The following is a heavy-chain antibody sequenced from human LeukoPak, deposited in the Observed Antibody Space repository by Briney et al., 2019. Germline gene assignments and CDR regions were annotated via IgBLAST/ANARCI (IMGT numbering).Heavy chain of an antibody. D-gene: IGHD1-26*01. CDR2: MDDSGAHT. V-gene: IGHV3-64*02. CDR1: GFTFSRYA. CDR3: ARDGKAKNDF. Sequence: GGSLRLSCAASGFTFSRYAMQWVRQAPDKRLEYVSGMDDSGAHTYYADSVKGRFTMSRDNSRDTLYLQMGSLRPENTAVYYCARDGKAKNDFWGQGTLVTVST. J-gene: IGHJ4*02.